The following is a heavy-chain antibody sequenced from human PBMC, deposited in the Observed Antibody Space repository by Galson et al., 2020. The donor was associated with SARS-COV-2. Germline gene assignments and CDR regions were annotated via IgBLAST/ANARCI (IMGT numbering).Heavy chain of an antibody. Sequence: GESLKISCIASGFTFGDYAITWFRQVPGKGLEWVSFIKSKTYGRTTQYAASVKDRFTISRDDSKNIAYLEMNSLKVEDTGVYYCARLTGPDSATYNWFDPLVQGTLVTVSS. D-gene: IGHD2-15*01. V-gene: IGHV3-49*03. CDR1: GFTFGDYA. CDR2: IKSKTYGRTT. CDR3: ARLTGPDSATYNWFDP. J-gene: IGHJ5*02.